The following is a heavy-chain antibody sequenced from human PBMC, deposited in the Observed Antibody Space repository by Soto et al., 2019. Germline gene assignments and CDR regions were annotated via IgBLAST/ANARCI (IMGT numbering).Heavy chain of an antibody. D-gene: IGHD2-21*01. V-gene: IGHV4-31*03. CDR2: IYVTGAV. CDR1: GAALNSGNYY. J-gene: IGHJ5*02. Sequence: PSETLSLTCSVSGAALNSGNYYWSWIRQVPGKGLEWIGHIYVTGAVDYNPSLRDRITISQDTSERQFSLKLRLVTAADTAVYYCARIRIATNNYKWFDPWGQGTLVSVS. CDR3: ARIRIATNNYKWFDP.